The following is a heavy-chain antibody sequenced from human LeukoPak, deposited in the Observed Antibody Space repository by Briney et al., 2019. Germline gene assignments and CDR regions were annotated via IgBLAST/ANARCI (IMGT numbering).Heavy chain of an antibody. D-gene: IGHD4-11*01. CDR2: IYSSGST. CDR3: ARPWHDSSIVGFDP. V-gene: IGHV4-59*01. CDR1: SGSISSYY. J-gene: IGHJ5*02. Sequence: PSETLSLTCTVSSGSISSYYWSWIRQPPGKGLEWIGCIYSSGSTNYNPSLKSRVTISVDTSKNQFSLKLSSVTAADTAVYYCARPWHDSSIVGFDPWGQGTLVTVSS.